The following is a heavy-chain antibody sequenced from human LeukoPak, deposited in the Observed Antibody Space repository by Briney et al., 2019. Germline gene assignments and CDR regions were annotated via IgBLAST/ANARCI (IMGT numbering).Heavy chain of an antibody. J-gene: IGHJ4*02. Sequence: PGGSLRLSCTASGFTFSSYSLNWVRQAPGKGLEWVSSVSTGSNYIYYADSVKGRFTISRDNDKNSLYLQMNSLRVEDTAVYYCARVARIAVPPTDYWGQGTLVTVSS. CDR1: GFTFSSYS. CDR2: VSTGSNYI. V-gene: IGHV3-21*01. CDR3: ARVARIAVPPTDY. D-gene: IGHD6-19*01.